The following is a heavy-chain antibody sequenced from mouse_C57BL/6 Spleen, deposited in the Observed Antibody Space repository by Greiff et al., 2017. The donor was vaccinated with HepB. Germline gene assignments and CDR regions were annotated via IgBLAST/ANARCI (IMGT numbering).Heavy chain of an antibody. CDR2: IDPETGGT. J-gene: IGHJ3*01. D-gene: IGHD2-3*01. CDR1: GYTFTDYE. Sequence: VQLQQSGAELVRPGASVTLSCKASGYTFTDYEMHWVKQTPVHGLEWIGAIDPETGGTAYNQKFKGKAILTADKSSSTAYMELRSLTSEDSAVYYCTRRRNDGYLWFAYWGQGTLVTVSA. CDR3: TRRRNDGYLWFAY. V-gene: IGHV1-15*01.